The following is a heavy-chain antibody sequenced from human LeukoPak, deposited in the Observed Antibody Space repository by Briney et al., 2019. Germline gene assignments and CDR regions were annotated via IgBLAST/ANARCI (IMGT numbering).Heavy chain of an antibody. Sequence: GGSRRLSCAASGFVFSSYAMGWVRQAPGKGLGGASVMSGSGGNTYYADSVKGRFTISRDNAENSLYLQMYFLRVDDTALYYCARIEGSSTRWLHWGQGALVTVSS. CDR1: GFVFSSYA. J-gene: IGHJ4*02. D-gene: IGHD5/OR15-5a*01. CDR2: MSGSGGNT. V-gene: IGHV3-23*01. CDR3: ARIEGSSTRWLH.